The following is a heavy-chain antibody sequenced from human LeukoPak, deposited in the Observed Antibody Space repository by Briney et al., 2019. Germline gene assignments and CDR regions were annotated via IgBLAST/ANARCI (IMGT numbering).Heavy chain of an antibody. D-gene: IGHD5-12*01. CDR1: DNSISSGFY. CDR2: INYSGAT. CDR3: ARSGSGYLRYYFDY. J-gene: IGHJ4*02. Sequence: SETLSLTCTVSDNSISSGFYWGWIRQPPGKGLEWIGSINYSGATYYNPSLKSRVTMSVDTSKNQFSLKLRSVTAADTAVYYCARSGSGYLRYYFDYWGQGTLVTVSS. V-gene: IGHV4-38-2*02.